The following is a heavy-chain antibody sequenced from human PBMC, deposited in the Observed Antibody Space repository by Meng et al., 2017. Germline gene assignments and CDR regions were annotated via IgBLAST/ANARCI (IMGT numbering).Heavy chain of an antibody. J-gene: IGHJ4*02. D-gene: IGHD3-9*01. CDR3: AREDGDILTGYRYFDY. CDR2: IIPIFGTA. CDR1: GGTFGSYA. Sequence: QVQPVPSGAGVKKPGSAGKVSCKACGGTFGSYAISWVRHAPGQGLEWMGGIIPIFGTANYAQKFQGRVTITADESTSTAYMELSSLRSEDTAVYYCAREDGDILTGYRYFDYWGQGTLVTVSS. V-gene: IGHV1-69*01.